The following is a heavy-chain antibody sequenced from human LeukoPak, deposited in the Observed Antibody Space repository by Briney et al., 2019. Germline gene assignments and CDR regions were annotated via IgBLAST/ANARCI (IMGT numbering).Heavy chain of an antibody. D-gene: IGHD3-16*01. V-gene: IGHV3-23*01. Sequence: PGGSLRLSCSASGFTFSSYAMSWVRQAPGKGLKWVSTINDNGAGTYYADSVKGRFTISRDNSYNTMSLQMNSLRDEDAGVYYCAKDLWGGSPGAFDIWGQGTMVTVSS. CDR2: INDNGAGT. J-gene: IGHJ3*02. CDR1: GFTFSSYA. CDR3: AKDLWGGSPGAFDI.